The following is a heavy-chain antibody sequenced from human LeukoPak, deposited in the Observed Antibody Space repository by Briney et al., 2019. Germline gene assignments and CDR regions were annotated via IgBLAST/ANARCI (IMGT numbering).Heavy chain of an antibody. V-gene: IGHV5-51*01. Sequence: GESLKISCKGSGYSFINYWIVWVRQMPGKGPEWMGVIYPIDSDTRYSPSFQGQVTISVETSINTAYLQWTSQRASDTAMYYCATSARDSGSYYHYWGQGTLVTVSS. D-gene: IGHD3-10*01. CDR2: IYPIDSDT. CDR1: GYSFINYW. J-gene: IGHJ4*02. CDR3: ATSARDSGSYYHY.